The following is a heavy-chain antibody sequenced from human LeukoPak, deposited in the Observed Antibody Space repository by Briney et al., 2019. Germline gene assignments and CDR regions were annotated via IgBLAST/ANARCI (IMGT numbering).Heavy chain of an antibody. CDR1: GGSISSYY. CDR2: IQNSAIYRAKI. Sequence: SETLSLTCAVSGGSISSYYWTWIRQPPGKGLEWVGYIQNSAIYRAKIKSSPSLQSRVSLSIDTSKNQVSLTVNSVAAADTAVYYCARLSSTLYYSMDVWGPGTAVTVSS. J-gene: IGHJ6*02. D-gene: IGHD6-6*01. V-gene: IGHV4-59*08. CDR3: ARLSSTLYYSMDV.